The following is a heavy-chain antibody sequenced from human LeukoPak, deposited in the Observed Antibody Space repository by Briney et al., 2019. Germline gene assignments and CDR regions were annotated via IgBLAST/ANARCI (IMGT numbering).Heavy chain of an antibody. CDR2: ITTTGDRI. Sequence: GGSPRLSCLASGFSFSRYEMNWVRQAPGKGLEWIAYITTTGDRIQYADSVKGRFTISRDNAKNSLYLQMNSLRAEDTAVYYCARDSPERGYSYGPLDNYFDYWGQGALVTVSS. J-gene: IGHJ4*02. V-gene: IGHV3-48*03. CDR1: GFSFSRYE. D-gene: IGHD5-18*01. CDR3: ARDSPERGYSYGPLDNYFDY.